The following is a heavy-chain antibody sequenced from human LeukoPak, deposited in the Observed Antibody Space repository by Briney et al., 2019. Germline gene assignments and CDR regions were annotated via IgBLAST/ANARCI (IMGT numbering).Heavy chain of an antibody. CDR2: IDGSGGST. J-gene: IGHJ4*02. D-gene: IGHD3-22*01. CDR3: AEVIFPYYYDGSGYYYFDY. CDR1: GFSFSDYA. V-gene: IGHV3-23*01. Sequence: PGGSLRLSCAASGFSFSDYAMTWVRQAPGRGLDWVSAIDGSGGSTYDADSVKGRFTISRDNSKNTVILQMNSLRAEDTAVYYCAEVIFPYYYDGSGYYYFDYWGQGTLVTVSS.